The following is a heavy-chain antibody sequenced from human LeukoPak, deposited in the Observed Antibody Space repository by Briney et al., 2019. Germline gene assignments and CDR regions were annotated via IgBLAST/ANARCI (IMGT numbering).Heavy chain of an antibody. D-gene: IGHD4-17*01. V-gene: IGHV1-2*02. Sequence: ASVMVSCKASGYTFTGYSMHWVRQAPGQGPEWMGWINPNSGGTSYSQKFQGRVTMTRDTSISTAYMELSRLRSDDTAVYYCARAEDDYGDYVSDYWGQGILVTVSS. CDR1: GYTFTGYS. CDR2: INPNSGGT. CDR3: ARAEDDYGDYVSDY. J-gene: IGHJ4*02.